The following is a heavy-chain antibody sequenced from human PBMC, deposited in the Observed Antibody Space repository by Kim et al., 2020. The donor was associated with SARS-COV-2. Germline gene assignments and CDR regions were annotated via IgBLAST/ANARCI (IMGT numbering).Heavy chain of an antibody. CDR3: ARVEKTITMIVEGWFDP. V-gene: IGHV4-31*03. CDR2: IYYSGST. CDR1: GGSISSGGYY. J-gene: IGHJ5*02. D-gene: IGHD3-22*01. Sequence: SETLSLTCTVSGGSISSGGYYWSWIRQHPGKGLEWIGYIYYSGSTYYNPSLKSRVTISVDTSKNQFSLKLSSVTAADTAVYYCARVEKTITMIVEGWFDPWGQGTLVTVSS.